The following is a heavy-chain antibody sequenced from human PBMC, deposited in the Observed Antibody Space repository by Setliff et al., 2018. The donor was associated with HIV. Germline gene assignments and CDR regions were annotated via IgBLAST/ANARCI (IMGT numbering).Heavy chain of an antibody. CDR3: AREVDVVTTSDAFDI. CDR1: GGSFSGYY. D-gene: IGHD2-21*02. Sequence: PSETLSLTCTVYGGSFSGYYWTWIRQPPGKGLEFIGEMNHRGVIKYLSSLKSRVTMAVDTSKKQFSLKLKSVTAADTAVYYCAREVDVVTTSDAFDIWGQGTMVTVSS. CDR2: MNHRGVI. J-gene: IGHJ3*02. V-gene: IGHV4-34*01.